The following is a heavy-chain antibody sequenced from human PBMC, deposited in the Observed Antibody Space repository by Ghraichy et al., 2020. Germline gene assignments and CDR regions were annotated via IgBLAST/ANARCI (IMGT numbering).Heavy chain of an antibody. V-gene: IGHV3-9*01. D-gene: IGHD4-23*01. CDR1: GFTFDDYA. J-gene: IGHJ6*02. Sequence: SLNISCAASGFTFDDYAMHWVRQAPGKGLEWVSGISWNSGSIGYADSVEGRFTISRDNAKNYLYLQMNSLRPEDTALYYCAKDMYGGGYHYGMDVWGQGTTVTVSS. CDR3: AKDMYGGGYHYGMDV. CDR2: ISWNSGSI.